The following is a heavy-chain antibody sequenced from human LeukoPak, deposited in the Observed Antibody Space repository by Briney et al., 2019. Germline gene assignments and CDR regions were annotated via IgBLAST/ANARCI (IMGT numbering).Heavy chain of an antibody. CDR2: ISGSGGST. CDR3: AKDAHYGSGSYWAFGI. D-gene: IGHD3-10*01. V-gene: IGHV3-23*01. Sequence: PGGSLRLSCAASGFTFSSYGMSWVRQAPGKGLEWVSAISGSGGSTYYADSVKGRFTISRDNSKNTLYLQMNSLRAEDTAVYYCAKDAHYGSGSYWAFGIWGQGTMVTVSS. CDR1: GFTFSSYG. J-gene: IGHJ3*02.